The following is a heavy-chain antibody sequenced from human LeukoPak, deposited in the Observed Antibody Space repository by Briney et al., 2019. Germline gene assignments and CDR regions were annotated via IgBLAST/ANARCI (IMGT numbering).Heavy chain of an antibody. D-gene: IGHD3-10*01. CDR1: GGSISSGDYY. V-gene: IGHV4-30-4*01. J-gene: IGHJ4*02. CDR2: IYYSGST. CDR3: ARDRRGGSGSYSPLGY. Sequence: PSETLSLTCTVSGGSISSGDYYWSWIRQPPGKGLEWIGYIYYSGSTYYNPSLKSRVTISVDTSKNQFSLKLSPVTAADTAVYYCARDRRGGSGSYSPLGYWGQGTLVTVSS.